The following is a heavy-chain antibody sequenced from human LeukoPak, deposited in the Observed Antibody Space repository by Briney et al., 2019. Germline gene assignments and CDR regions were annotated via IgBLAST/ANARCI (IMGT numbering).Heavy chain of an antibody. J-gene: IGHJ4*02. D-gene: IGHD6-19*01. CDR3: ARDRGSSGWYEFDY. Sequence: GGSLRLSCAASGFTSSSYWMSWVRQAPGKGLEWVANIKQDGSEKYYVDSVKGRFTISRDNAKNSLYLQMNSLRAEDTAVYYCARDRGSSGWYEFDYWGQGTLVAVSS. V-gene: IGHV3-7*01. CDR2: IKQDGSEK. CDR1: GFTSSSYW.